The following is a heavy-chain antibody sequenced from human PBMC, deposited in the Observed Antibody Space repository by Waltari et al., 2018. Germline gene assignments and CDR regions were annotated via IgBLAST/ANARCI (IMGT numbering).Heavy chain of an antibody. D-gene: IGHD1-1*01. CDR3: ARGSGTTETDWFDP. CDR2: IYSSGST. CDR1: GGSISSGDYY. V-gene: IGHV4-30-4*08. J-gene: IGHJ5*02. Sequence: QVQLQESGPGLVKPSQTLSLTCTVSGGSISSGDYYWSWIRQPPGTGLEWIGYIYSSGSTYYNPSLKSRGTISVDTSKNQFSLKLSSVTAADTAVYYCARGSGTTETDWFDPWGQGTLVTVSS.